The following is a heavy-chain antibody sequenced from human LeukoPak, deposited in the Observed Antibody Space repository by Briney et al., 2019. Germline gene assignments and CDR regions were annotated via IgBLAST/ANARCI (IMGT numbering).Heavy chain of an antibody. V-gene: IGHV3-7*01. D-gene: IGHD4-17*01. CDR3: VTDWGDYGDY. J-gene: IGHJ4*02. Sequence: GGSLRLSCAASGFTFSIYWMTWVRQAPGKGLEWVANIKQDGSEKYFMDSVRGRFTISRDNAKNSLYLQMNSLRAEDTAVYYCVTDWGDYGDYWGQGTLVAVSS. CDR2: IKQDGSEK. CDR1: GFTFSIYW.